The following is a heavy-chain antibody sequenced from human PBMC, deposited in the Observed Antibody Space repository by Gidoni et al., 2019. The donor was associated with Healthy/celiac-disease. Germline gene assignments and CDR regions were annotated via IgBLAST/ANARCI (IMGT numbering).Heavy chain of an antibody. CDR2: INPSSGGT. CDR1: GYTFPGYY. CDR3: ASGGDLYGSGSSYNWFDP. D-gene: IGHD3-10*01. Sequence: QVQLVQSGAEVKKPGASVKVSCKASGYTFPGYYMHWVRQAPGQGLEWMGWINPSSGGTNYAQKFQGRVTMTRDTSISTAYMELSRLRSDATAVYYCASGGDLYGSGSSYNWFDPWGQGTLVTVSS. V-gene: IGHV1-2*02. J-gene: IGHJ5*02.